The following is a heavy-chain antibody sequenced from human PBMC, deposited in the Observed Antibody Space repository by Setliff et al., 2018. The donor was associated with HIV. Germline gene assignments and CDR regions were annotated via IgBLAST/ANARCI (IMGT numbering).Heavy chain of an antibody. CDR2: IKSKPNGGTT. J-gene: IGHJ4*02. CDR1: GFTFSNAW. Sequence: LRLSCTGSGFTFSNAWMNWVRQAPGKGLEWVGRIKSKPNGGTTDHAASVKDRFTISRDDSKNTVYPQMNSLKSEDTAVYYCATGGYYFDFWGQGTLVTVSS. D-gene: IGHD3-16*01. CDR3: ATGGYYFDF. V-gene: IGHV3-15*01.